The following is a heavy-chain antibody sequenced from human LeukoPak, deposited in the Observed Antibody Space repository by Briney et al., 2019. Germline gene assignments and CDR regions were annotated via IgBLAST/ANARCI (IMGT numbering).Heavy chain of an antibody. Sequence: GGSLRLSCAASGLASSTYVMSWVRQAPGKGLEWVSSIVGRDGRTFYADSVKGRFTISSDNSKNTLFLHMNGLRAEDTAVYYCASRPAIPFDWVAPFDYWGQGTLVTVSS. CDR2: IVGRDGRT. CDR1: GLASSTYV. CDR3: ASRPAIPFDWVAPFDY. V-gene: IGHV3-23*01. D-gene: IGHD3-9*01. J-gene: IGHJ4*02.